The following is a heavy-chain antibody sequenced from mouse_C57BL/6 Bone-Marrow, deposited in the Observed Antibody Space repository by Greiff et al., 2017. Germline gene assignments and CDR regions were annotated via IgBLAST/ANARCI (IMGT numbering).Heavy chain of an antibody. D-gene: IGHD2-1*01. CDR2: IYPGSGNT. Sequence: QVQLQQSGAELVRPGASVKLSCKASGYTFTDYYINWVKQRPGQGLEWIARIYPGSGNTYYNEKFKGKATLTADKSSSTAYMQLSSLSSEDSAVYFCARRNYVLAMAYWGRGTSVTVSS. CDR3: ARRNYVLAMAY. J-gene: IGHJ4*01. CDR1: GYTFTDYY. V-gene: IGHV1-76*01.